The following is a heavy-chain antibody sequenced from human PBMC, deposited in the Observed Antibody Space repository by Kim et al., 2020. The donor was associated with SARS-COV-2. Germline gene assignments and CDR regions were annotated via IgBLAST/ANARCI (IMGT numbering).Heavy chain of an antibody. D-gene: IGHD5-12*01. V-gene: IGHV1-69*13. CDR3: ARVGGYSGYVALDSSSWEFDP. Sequence: SVKVSCKASGGTFSSYAISWVRQAPGQGLEWMGGIIPIFGTANYAQKFQGRVTITADESTSTAYMELSSLRSEDTAVYYCARVGGYSGYVALDSSSWEFDPWGQGTLVTVSS. CDR2: IIPIFGTA. CDR1: GGTFSSYA. J-gene: IGHJ5*02.